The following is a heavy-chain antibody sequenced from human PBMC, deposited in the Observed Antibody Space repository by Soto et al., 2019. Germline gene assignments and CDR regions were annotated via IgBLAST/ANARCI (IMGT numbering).Heavy chain of an antibody. CDR3: AKDRAPYRTSAAFDI. CDR2: ISYDGSNK. D-gene: IGHD3-3*01. CDR1: GFTFSSYG. V-gene: IGHV3-30*18. Sequence: QVQLVESGGGVVQPGRSLRLSCAASGFTFSSYGMHWVRQAPGKGLEWVAVISYDGSNKYYADSVKGRFTISRDNYQNTLYLQKNSLRAEDTAVYYCAKDRAPYRTSAAFDIWGQGTMVTVSS. J-gene: IGHJ3*02.